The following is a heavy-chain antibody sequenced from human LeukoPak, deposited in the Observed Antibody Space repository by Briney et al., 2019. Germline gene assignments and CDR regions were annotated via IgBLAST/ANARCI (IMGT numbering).Heavy chain of an antibody. Sequence: GGSLRLSCAASGFTVRSSYMSWVRQAPGKGLEWVSVIYSGGSPDYADSAKGRFTISSDNSKNTLYLQMKSLRVEDTAVYYCARDGVDKSGYYFGSLWGQGTMVTVSS. J-gene: IGHJ3*01. CDR3: ARDGVDKSGYYFGSL. CDR2: IYSGGSP. CDR1: GFTVRSSY. V-gene: IGHV3-53*01. D-gene: IGHD3-22*01.